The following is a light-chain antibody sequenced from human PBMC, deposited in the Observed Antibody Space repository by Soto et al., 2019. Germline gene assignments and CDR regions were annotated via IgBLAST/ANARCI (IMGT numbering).Light chain of an antibody. V-gene: IGLV2-11*01. Sequence: QSALTQPPSASGSPGQSVTISCTGSSSDVGSYNYVSWYQQHPGKAPKLMIYDVSKRPSGVPDRFSGSKSGNTASLTISGLQAEDEADYSCCSYAGRDTFVLFGGGTKLTVL. CDR1: SSDVGSYNY. CDR2: DVS. J-gene: IGLJ2*01. CDR3: CSYAGRDTFVL.